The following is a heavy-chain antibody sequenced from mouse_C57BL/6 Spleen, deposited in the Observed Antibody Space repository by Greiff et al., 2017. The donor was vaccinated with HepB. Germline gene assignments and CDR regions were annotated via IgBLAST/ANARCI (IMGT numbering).Heavy chain of an antibody. D-gene: IGHD3-3*01. CDR2: IDPANGNT. J-gene: IGHJ2*01. V-gene: IGHV14-3*01. CDR3: TRGLYYFDD. Sequence: EVQLQQSVAELVRPGASVKLSCTASGFNIKHTYMHWVKQRPEQGLEWIGRIDPANGNTKYAPKFQGKANITADTSSNTAYLQLSSLTSEDTAIYYCTRGLYYFDDWGQGTTLTVSA. CDR1: GFNIKHTY.